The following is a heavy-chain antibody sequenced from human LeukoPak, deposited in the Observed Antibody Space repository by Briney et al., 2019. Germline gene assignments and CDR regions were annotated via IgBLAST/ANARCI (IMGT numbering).Heavy chain of an antibody. D-gene: IGHD1-26*01. V-gene: IGHV3-7*01. J-gene: IGHJ4*02. Sequence: GGSLRLSCAASGFTFSSYWMSWVRQAPGKGLEWVANIKRDGSEKYYVDSVKGRFTISRDNANNSLYLQINSLRAEDTAVYYCARSPGMNTGSYEDYFDYWGQGTLVTVSP. CDR1: GFTFSSYW. CDR2: IKRDGSEK. CDR3: ARSPGMNTGSYEDYFDY.